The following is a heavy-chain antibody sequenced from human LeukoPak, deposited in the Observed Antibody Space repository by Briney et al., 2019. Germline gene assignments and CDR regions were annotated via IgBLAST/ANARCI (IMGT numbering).Heavy chain of an antibody. V-gene: IGHV1-69*13. CDR1: GGTFSSYA. D-gene: IGHD3-9*01. CDR3: AREMGYYDILTGYYTLYNWFVP. Sequence: SVKVSCKASGGTFSSYAISWVRQAPGQGLEWMGGIIPIFGTANYAQKFQGRVTITADESTSTAYMELSSLRSEDTAVYYCAREMGYYDILTGYYTLYNWFVPWGQGTLVTVSS. CDR2: IIPIFGTA. J-gene: IGHJ5*02.